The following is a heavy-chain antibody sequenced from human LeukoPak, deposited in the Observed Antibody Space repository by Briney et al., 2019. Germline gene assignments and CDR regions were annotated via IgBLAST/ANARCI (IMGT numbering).Heavy chain of an antibody. Sequence: GGSLRLSCTASGFTFGDYAMSWFRQAPGKGLEWEGFIRSKAYGGTTEYAASVKGRFTISRDDSKSIAYLQMNSLKTEDTAVYYCTRHYYDSSGYYDYWGQGTLVTVSS. D-gene: IGHD3-22*01. CDR2: IRSKAYGGTT. J-gene: IGHJ4*02. CDR3: TRHYYDSSGYYDY. CDR1: GFTFGDYA. V-gene: IGHV3-49*03.